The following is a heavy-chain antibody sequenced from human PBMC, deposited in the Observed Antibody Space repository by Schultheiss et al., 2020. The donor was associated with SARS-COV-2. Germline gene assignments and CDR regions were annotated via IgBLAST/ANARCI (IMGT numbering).Heavy chain of an antibody. Sequence: ASVKVSCKTSGYAFGTYGIIWVRHAPGQGFEWMGYITPDTGKTSYSQKVQGRVTKTTDTSTRTVYMEVRSLKSDDTAVYYCAGQRYVPVSGTSWFDPWGPGTLVTVSS. J-gene: IGHJ5*02. CDR3: AGQRYVPVSGTSWFDP. CDR2: ITPDTGKT. D-gene: IGHD6-19*01. CDR1: GYAFGTYG. V-gene: IGHV1-18*01.